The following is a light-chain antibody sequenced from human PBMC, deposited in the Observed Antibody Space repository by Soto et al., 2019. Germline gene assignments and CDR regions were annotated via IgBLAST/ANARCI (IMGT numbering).Light chain of an antibody. CDR3: QQLRMYPST. Sequence: IQLTQSPSSLSASVGDRVTITCRASQDIAIYLAWYQQKPGEAPKLLIYAASNLYGGVPSRFSGSGSVTDFARIIASLQAEYFATYYCQQLRMYPSTFGGGTKVEIK. CDR1: QDIAIY. CDR2: AAS. J-gene: IGKJ4*01. V-gene: IGKV1-9*01.